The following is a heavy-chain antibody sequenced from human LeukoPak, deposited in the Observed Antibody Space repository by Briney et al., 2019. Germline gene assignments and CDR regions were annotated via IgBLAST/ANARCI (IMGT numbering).Heavy chain of an antibody. J-gene: IGHJ6*02. Sequence: ASVKVSCKASGYTFTSYYMHWVRQAPGQGLEWMGIINPSGGSTSYAQKFQGRVTMTRDTSTSTVYMELSSLRSEDTAVYYCAGDLYYDFWSGYYDRSYGMDVWGQGTTVTVSS. V-gene: IGHV1-46*01. CDR3: AGDLYYDFWSGYYDRSYGMDV. CDR2: INPSGGST. CDR1: GYTFTSYY. D-gene: IGHD3-3*01.